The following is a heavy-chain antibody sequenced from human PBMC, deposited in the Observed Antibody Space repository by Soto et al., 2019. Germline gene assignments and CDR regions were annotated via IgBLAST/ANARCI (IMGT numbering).Heavy chain of an antibody. J-gene: IGHJ3*02. V-gene: IGHV3-30-3*01. CDR3: ASDDALDI. CDR2: ISFHGSNK. CDR1: GFLFNNYA. Sequence: QVQLVESGGGVVQPGRSLRLSCAASGFLFNNYAMHWVRQAPGKVLEWVTSISFHGSNKHYADFVKGRFTISRDNFKNQLYLQMNSMRTEDTAVYYCASDDALDIWGQGTMVTVSS.